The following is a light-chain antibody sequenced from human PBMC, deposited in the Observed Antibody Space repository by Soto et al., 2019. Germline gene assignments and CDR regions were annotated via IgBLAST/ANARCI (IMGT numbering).Light chain of an antibody. CDR1: SSDVGGYNY. Sequence: LTQPPSASGSPGQSVAISCTGTSSDVGGYNYVSWYQQHPGKAPKLMIYEVNKRPSGVPDRFSGSKSGNTASLTVSGLQAEDEADYYCSSYAGSSNVFGTGTKVTVL. J-gene: IGLJ1*01. V-gene: IGLV2-8*01. CDR3: SSYAGSSNV. CDR2: EVN.